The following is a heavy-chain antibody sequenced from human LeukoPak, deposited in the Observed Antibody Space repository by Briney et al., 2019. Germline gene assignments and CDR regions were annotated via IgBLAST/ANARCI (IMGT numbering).Heavy chain of an antibody. J-gene: IGHJ4*02. V-gene: IGHV3-49*04. D-gene: IGHD1-1*01. CDR1: GFTFRDSA. CDR2: IRTKTYGGTT. Sequence: PGRSLRLSCTPSGFTFRDSAMTWVRQAPGKGLEWVGFIRTKTYGGTTEYAASVKGRFTISRDDSKSLAYLQMNSLKTEDTAVYYCARWDTTIEYWGQGTLVTVSS. CDR3: ARWDTTIEY.